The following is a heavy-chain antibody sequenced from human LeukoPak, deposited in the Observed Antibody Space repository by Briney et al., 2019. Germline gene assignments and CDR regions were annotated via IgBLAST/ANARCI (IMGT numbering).Heavy chain of an antibody. Sequence: GGSLRLSCAASGFTFSSYGISWVRQAPGQGLEWMGWISAYNGNTNYAQKLQGRVTMTTDTSTSTAYMELRSLRSDDTAVHYCARESRLGSSGWSISPIGHYWGQGTLVTVSS. CDR3: ARESRLGSSGWSISPIGHY. CDR2: ISAYNGNT. J-gene: IGHJ4*02. V-gene: IGHV1-18*01. D-gene: IGHD6-19*01. CDR1: GFTFSSYG.